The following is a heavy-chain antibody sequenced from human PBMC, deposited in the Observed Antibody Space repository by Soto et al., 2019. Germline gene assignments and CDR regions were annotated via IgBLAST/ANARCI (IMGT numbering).Heavy chain of an antibody. CDR1: GGTFSSYA. CDR3: ARWYWNDGVGYYYGMDV. V-gene: IGHV1-69*12. CDR2: IIPIFGTA. J-gene: IGHJ6*04. D-gene: IGHD1-1*01. Sequence: QVQLVQSGAEVKKPGSSVKVSCKASGGTFSSYAISWVRQAPGQGLEWMGGIIPIFGTANYAQKFQGRVTITADESTSTAYMELSSLRSEDTAVYYCARWYWNDGVGYYYGMDVWGKGTTVTVSS.